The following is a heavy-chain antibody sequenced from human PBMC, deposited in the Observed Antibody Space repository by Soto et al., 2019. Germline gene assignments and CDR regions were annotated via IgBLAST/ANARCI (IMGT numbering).Heavy chain of an antibody. Sequence: SETLSLTCAVSGDSISSGYYWSWIRQHPGKGLEWIGYIYYSGSTYYNPSLKSRVTISVDTSKNQFSLKLSSVTAADTAVYYCARGRTAMVDYWGQGTLVTVSS. CDR1: GDSISSGYY. J-gene: IGHJ4*02. V-gene: IGHV4-31*11. D-gene: IGHD5-18*01. CDR3: ARGRTAMVDY. CDR2: IYYSGST.